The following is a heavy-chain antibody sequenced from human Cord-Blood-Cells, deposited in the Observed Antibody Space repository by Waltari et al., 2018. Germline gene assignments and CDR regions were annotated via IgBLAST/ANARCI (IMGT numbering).Heavy chain of an antibody. Sequence: QVQLQESGPGLVKPSETLSLTCTVSGYSISSGYYWGWIRQPPGKGLEWIGSIYHSGSTYYNPSLNSRVTISVDTSKNQFSLTLSSVTAADTAVYYCALTTPGIAAAGIGYFDLWGRGTLVTVSS. CDR2: IYHSGST. J-gene: IGHJ2*01. D-gene: IGHD6-13*01. CDR3: ALTTPGIAAAGIGYFDL. CDR1: GYSISSGYY. V-gene: IGHV4-38-2*02.